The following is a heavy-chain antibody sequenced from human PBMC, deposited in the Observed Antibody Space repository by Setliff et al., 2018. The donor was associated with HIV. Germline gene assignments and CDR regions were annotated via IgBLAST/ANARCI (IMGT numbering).Heavy chain of an antibody. V-gene: IGHV3-30*04. CDR3: AKDKYRGGYFDY. J-gene: IGHJ4*02. Sequence: GGSLRLSCAASGFTFSSYAMHWVRQAPGKGLEWVAVISYDGSNKHYVDSVKGRFTISRDNSKNTLYLQMNSLRAEDTAVYYCAKDKYRGGYFDYWGQGTLVTVSS. CDR2: ISYDGSNK. D-gene: IGHD1-26*01. CDR1: GFTFSSYA.